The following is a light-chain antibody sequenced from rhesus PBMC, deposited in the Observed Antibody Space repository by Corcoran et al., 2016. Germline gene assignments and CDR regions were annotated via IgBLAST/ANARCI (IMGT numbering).Light chain of an antibody. CDR2: KAS. CDR3: QHGYGTPRT. Sequence: DIQMTQSPSSLSASVGDRVTITCRASENVNNYLNWYQQKPGKAPTLLIYKASTLQSGVPSRFSGGGCGTAYTFTISRLHPEDVAPYYCQHGYGTPRTFGQGTKVEIK. J-gene: IGKJ1*01. V-gene: IGKV1-74*01. CDR1: ENVNNY.